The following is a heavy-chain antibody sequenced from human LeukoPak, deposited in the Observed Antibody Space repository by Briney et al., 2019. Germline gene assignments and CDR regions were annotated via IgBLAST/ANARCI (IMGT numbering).Heavy chain of an antibody. D-gene: IGHD3-22*01. CDR3: ARGVGEYYDSTRAGFDH. Sequence: SVKVSCKASGGTFSSYAISWVRQAPGQGLEWMGGIIPIFGTANYAQKFQGRVTITADESTSTAYMELSSLRSEDTAVYYCARGVGEYYDSTRAGFDHWGQGTLVTVSS. V-gene: IGHV1-69*13. CDR2: IIPIFGTA. J-gene: IGHJ4*02. CDR1: GGTFSSYA.